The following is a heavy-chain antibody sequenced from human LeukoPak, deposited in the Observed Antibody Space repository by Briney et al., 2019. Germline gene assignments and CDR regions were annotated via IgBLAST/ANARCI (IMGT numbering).Heavy chain of an antibody. CDR1: GFSFSGYV. V-gene: IGHV3-23*01. Sequence: PGGSLRLSCAASGFSFSGYVMSWVRQAPGKGLEWVSAMSGGGGNTFYADSVKGRFTISRDNSKNTLYLQMNSLRAEDTAVYYCAQGLEVQNLRGGVYFDYWGQGTLVTVSS. D-gene: IGHD2-8*01. CDR2: MSGGGGNT. J-gene: IGHJ4*02. CDR3: AQGLEVQNLRGGVYFDY.